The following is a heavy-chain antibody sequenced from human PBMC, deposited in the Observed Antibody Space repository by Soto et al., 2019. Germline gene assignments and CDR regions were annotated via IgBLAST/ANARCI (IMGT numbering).Heavy chain of an antibody. D-gene: IGHD3-9*01. J-gene: IGHJ5*02. Sequence: KASETLSLTCSVSGASISSYYRTWIRQPPGGGLEWIGYMHHTQGTNDNPSLRGRVHMSIDTSMNQFSLRLTSVTAADTAVYYCARVPFVGYFDWLDPWGHGTLVTVSS. V-gene: IGHV4-59*01. CDR2: MHHTQGT. CDR1: GASISSYY. CDR3: ARVPFVGYFDWLDP.